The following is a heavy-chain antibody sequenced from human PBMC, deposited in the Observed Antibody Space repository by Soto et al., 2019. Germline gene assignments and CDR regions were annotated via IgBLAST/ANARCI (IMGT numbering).Heavy chain of an antibody. Sequence: QVQLLESGPGLVKPTQTLFLTCSVSGASTNRGNFYWNWIRQHPGRGLEWIGYIYYSVSTYYNPSLRSRVTISIDTSKNQFFLRLSSVTAADTAVYYCAREFDINGYFDFWGRGTLVTVSS. CDR1: GASTNRGNFY. CDR2: IYYSVST. J-gene: IGHJ4*02. CDR3: AREFDINGYFDF. D-gene: IGHD2-8*01. V-gene: IGHV4-31*03.